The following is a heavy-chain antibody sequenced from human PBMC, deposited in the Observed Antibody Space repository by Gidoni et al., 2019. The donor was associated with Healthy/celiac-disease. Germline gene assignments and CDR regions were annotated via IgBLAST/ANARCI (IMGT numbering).Heavy chain of an antibody. D-gene: IGHD4-17*01. J-gene: IGHJ5*02. CDR1: GGSICSGDYY. CDR3: ARDYGDYGYSWFDP. Sequence: QVQLQESGPALVKPSQTLSLSCTVSGGSICSGDYYWSWIRQPPGKSMEWIGYIYYSGSTYYSPSLKGRVTISVDTSKNKFSLKLSSVTAADTAVYYCARDYGDYGYSWFDPWGQGTLVTVSS. V-gene: IGHV4-30-4*01. CDR2: IYYSGST.